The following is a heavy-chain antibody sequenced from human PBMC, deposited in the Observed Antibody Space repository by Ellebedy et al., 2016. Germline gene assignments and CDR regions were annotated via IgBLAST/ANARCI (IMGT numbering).Heavy chain of an antibody. V-gene: IGHV3-7*01. J-gene: IGHJ6*02. CDR2: IKQDGSEK. Sequence: GGSLRLSXAASGFTFSSYWMSWVRQAPGKGLEWAANIKQDGSEKNYVDSVKGRFTISRDNAKNSLYLQINSLRAEDTAVYYCARDGYLWFGEGYYYYGMAVWGQGTTVTVSS. D-gene: IGHD3-10*01. CDR3: ARDGYLWFGEGYYYYGMAV. CDR1: GFTFSSYW.